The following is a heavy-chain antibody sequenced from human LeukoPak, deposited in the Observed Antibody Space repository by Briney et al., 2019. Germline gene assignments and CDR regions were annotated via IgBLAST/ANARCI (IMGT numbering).Heavy chain of an antibody. CDR3: ARVLVANAAGY. Sequence: ASVKVSCKASGYTFTDYYMHWVRQAPGQGLEWIGRINPNSGGTNYAQKFQGRVTMTRDTSISTAYMELSRLRSDDTAIYYCARVLVANAAGYWGQGTLVTVSS. J-gene: IGHJ4*02. D-gene: IGHD5-12*01. CDR2: INPNSGGT. V-gene: IGHV1-2*06. CDR1: GYTFTDYY.